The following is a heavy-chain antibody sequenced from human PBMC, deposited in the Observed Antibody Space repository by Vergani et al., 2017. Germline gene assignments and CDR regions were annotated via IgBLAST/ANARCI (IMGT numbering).Heavy chain of an antibody. CDR1: GFTFSSYG. D-gene: IGHD3-3*01. Sequence: QVQLVESGGGVFQPGRSLRLSCAASGFTFSSYGMNWVRKAPVKGLEWVAVISYDGSNKYYAASVKGRSTISRDNFKNTLYLQMNSLRADVTALYYCAKASGPSPYYYYYYMDVWGKGTTVTVSS. J-gene: IGHJ6*03. CDR2: ISYDGSNK. V-gene: IGHV3-30*18. CDR3: AKASGPSPYYYYYYMDV.